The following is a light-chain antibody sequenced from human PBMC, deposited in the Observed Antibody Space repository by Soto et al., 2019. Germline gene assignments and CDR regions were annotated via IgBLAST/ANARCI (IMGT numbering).Light chain of an antibody. V-gene: IGLV6-57*02. Sequence: NFMLTQPHSVSESPGKTVTISCTGSSGSIASNYVQWYQQRPGSAPTTVIYEDNQRPSGVPDRFFGSIDSSSNSASLTISGLKTEDEADYYCQSYDSSNLWVFGGGTKLTVL. CDR2: EDN. CDR1: SGSIASNY. J-gene: IGLJ3*02. CDR3: QSYDSSNLWV.